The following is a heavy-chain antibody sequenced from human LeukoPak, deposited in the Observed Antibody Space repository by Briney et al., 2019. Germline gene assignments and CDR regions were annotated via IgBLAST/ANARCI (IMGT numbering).Heavy chain of an antibody. J-gene: IGHJ3*02. CDR1: GYRFTSYW. CDR3: ARHFVKNSGSYYLVPYAFDI. D-gene: IGHD1-26*01. CDR2: IYPGDSDT. Sequence: GGSLQISCMGSGYRFTSYWIGWVRQMPGKGLEWMGIIYPGDSDTRYSPSFQGQVTISADNSISTAYLQWSSLKASDTAMYYCARHFVKNSGSYYLVPYAFDIWGQGTMVTVSS. V-gene: IGHV5-51*01.